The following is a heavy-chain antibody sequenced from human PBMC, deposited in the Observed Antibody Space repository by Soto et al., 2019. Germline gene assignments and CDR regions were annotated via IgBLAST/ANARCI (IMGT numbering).Heavy chain of an antibody. CDR1: GYSFTSYW. V-gene: IGHV5-51*01. Sequence: GQSLKISCKGSGYSFTSYWIGWVRQMPGKGLEWMGIIYPGDSDTRYSPSFQGQVTISADKSISTAYLQWSSLKASDTAMYYCARHDPVVPAASRHAFDIWGQGTMVTVSS. J-gene: IGHJ3*02. D-gene: IGHD2-2*01. CDR3: ARHDPVVPAASRHAFDI. CDR2: IYPGDSDT.